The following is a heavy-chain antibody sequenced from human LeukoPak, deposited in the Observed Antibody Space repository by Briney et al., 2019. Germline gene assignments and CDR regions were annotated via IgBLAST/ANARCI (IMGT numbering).Heavy chain of an antibody. Sequence: SETLSLTCTGSGGSISSYYWNWLRQPPGKGLEGIGNIYYSGSTNYNPSLKSRVTISVDKSKNQFSLKLSSVTAADTAVYYCTRGSIAYYYMDVWGKGTTVTISS. D-gene: IGHD3-22*01. V-gene: IGHV4-59*01. CDR2: IYYSGST. CDR3: TRGSIAYYYMDV. CDR1: GGSISSYY. J-gene: IGHJ6*03.